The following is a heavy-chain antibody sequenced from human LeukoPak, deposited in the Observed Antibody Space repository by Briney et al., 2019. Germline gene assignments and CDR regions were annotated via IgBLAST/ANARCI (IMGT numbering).Heavy chain of an antibody. J-gene: IGHJ6*02. CDR3: ARLYDFWSPYGMDV. V-gene: IGHV4-39*01. Sequence: SETLSLTCTVSGGSISSSSYYWGWIRQPPGRGLEWIGSIYYSGSTYYNPSLKSRVTISVDTSKNQFSLKLSSVTAADTAVYYCARLYDFWSPYGMDVWGQGTTVTVSS. CDR2: IYYSGST. CDR1: GGSISSSSYY. D-gene: IGHD3-3*01.